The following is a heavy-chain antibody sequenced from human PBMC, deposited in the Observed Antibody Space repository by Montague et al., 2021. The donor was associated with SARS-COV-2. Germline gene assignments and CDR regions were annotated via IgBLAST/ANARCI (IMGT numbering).Heavy chain of an antibody. V-gene: IGHV4-59*08. D-gene: IGHD1-1*01. CDR1: GDSMTDSY. Sequence: SETLYLTCTVSGDSMTDSYWSWIRQPPGKGLECIGYIYFSGSTNYNPSLKSRLTISVDTSKNQFSLKLSSVTAADTAVYFCTRLSLGWNTDWGQGTLVTVSS. J-gene: IGHJ1*01. CDR3: TRLSLGWNTD. CDR2: IYFSGST.